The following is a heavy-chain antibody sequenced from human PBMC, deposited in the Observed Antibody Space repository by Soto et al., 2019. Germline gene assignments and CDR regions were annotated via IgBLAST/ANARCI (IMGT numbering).Heavy chain of an antibody. CDR1: GASVSAYY. V-gene: IGHV4-59*02. CDR2: IYHTGST. CDR3: ARESAGSGKNNWFDP. J-gene: IGHJ5*02. D-gene: IGHD3-10*01. Sequence: QVQLQESGPGLVKPSETLYLTCSVSGASVSAYYWSWVRQPPGKGLEWIGYIYHTGSTFYNDSRKSRVTMSMDTSKNHLSLTLNSVTAADTAVYYCARESAGSGKNNWFDPWGQGTLVTVSS.